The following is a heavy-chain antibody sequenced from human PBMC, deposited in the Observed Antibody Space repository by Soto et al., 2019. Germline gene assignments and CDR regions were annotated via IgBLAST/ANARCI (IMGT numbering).Heavy chain of an antibody. CDR3: ARRYCSGGCYFDY. D-gene: IGHD2-15*01. V-gene: IGHV4-30-4*01. CDR2: IYYSGST. CDR1: GGSISSGDYY. Sequence: QVQLQESGPGLVKPSQTLSLTCTVSGGSISSGDYYWSWIRQPPGKGLEWIGYIYYSGSTYYNPSLKSRVTIAVDTSKNQFALKLSSVTAADTAVYYCARRYCSGGCYFDYWGQGTLVTVSS. J-gene: IGHJ4*02.